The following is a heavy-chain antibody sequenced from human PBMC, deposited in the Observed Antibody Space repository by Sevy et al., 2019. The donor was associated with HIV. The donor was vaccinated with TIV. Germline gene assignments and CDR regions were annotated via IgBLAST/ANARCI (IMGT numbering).Heavy chain of an antibody. J-gene: IGHJ6*02. CDR3: TTSLWGSDNPYYYYGMDV. Sequence: ASVKVSCKVSGYTLTELSMHWVRQAPGKGLEWMGGFDPEDGETIYAQKFQGRVTMTEDTSTDTAYMELSSLRSEDTAVYYCTTSLWGSDNPYYYYGMDVWGQGTTVTVSS. CDR1: GYTLTELS. D-gene: IGHD3-16*01. CDR2: FDPEDGET. V-gene: IGHV1-24*01.